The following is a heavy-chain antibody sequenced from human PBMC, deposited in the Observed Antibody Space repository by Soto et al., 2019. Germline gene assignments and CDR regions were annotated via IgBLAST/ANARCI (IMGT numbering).Heavy chain of an antibody. CDR3: TGGPPNWGYDS. J-gene: IGHJ5*01. CDR1: GYTFTSYD. Sequence: ASVKVSCKASGYTFTSYDINWVRQTAGQGLEWMGWMSPKTANTGYAQRFQGRVTMTRSTSISTAYMELSSLTSEDTAVYYCTGGPPNWGYDSWGQGTPVTVSS. V-gene: IGHV1-8*01. CDR2: MSPKTANT. D-gene: IGHD7-27*01.